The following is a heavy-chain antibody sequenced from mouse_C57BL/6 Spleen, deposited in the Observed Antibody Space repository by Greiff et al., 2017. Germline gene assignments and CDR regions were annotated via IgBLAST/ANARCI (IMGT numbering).Heavy chain of an antibody. CDR1: GFTFSDYG. V-gene: IGHV5-17*01. CDR3: ARERAYYSNYWFAC. CDR2: ISSGSSTI. Sequence: EVQLVESGGGLVKPGGSLKLSCAASGFTFSDYGMHWVRQAPEKGLEWVAYISSGSSTIYYADTVKGRFTISRDNAKNTLFLQMTSLRSEDTAMYYCARERAYYSNYWFACWGQGTLVTVSA. J-gene: IGHJ3*01. D-gene: IGHD2-5*01.